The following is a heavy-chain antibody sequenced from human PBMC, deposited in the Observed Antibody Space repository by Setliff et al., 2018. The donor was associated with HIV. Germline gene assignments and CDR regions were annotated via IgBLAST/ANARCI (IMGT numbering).Heavy chain of an antibody. Sequence: SETLSLTCTVSGASLSRSTYYWGWIRQPPGKGLEWIGTMYSSGTTDSNPSLRSLVTISVDTAKNQFSLRLTSVTAADTARYYCARTYYEHVWGNSNWFDPWGQGTLVTVSS. CDR3: ARTYYEHVWGNSNWFDP. D-gene: IGHD3-16*01. V-gene: IGHV4-39*01. J-gene: IGHJ5*02. CDR2: MYSSGTT. CDR1: GASLSRSTYY.